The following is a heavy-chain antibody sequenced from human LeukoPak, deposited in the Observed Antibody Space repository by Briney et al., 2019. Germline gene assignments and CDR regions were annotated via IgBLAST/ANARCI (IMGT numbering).Heavy chain of an antibody. Sequence: RGTLRLSSAASGFTFTSYAMRRVREAPGQGLEWVAFIEYDRRQTHFVDTVQGRFTISRDNSANTLYLQLNSLRVEDTAVYYCATGRGVSGFHCFVYWGQGTLITVSS. CDR2: IEYDRRQT. J-gene: IGHJ4*02. V-gene: IGHV3-30*02. D-gene: IGHD3-10*01. CDR1: GFTFTSYA. CDR3: ATGRGVSGFHCFVY.